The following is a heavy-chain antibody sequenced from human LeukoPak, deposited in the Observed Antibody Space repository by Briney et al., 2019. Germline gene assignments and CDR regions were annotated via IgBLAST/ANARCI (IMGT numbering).Heavy chain of an antibody. CDR3: ARSKLERREFDY. Sequence: ASVKVSCKASGYTFTGYYMHWVRQAPGQGLEWMGWINPNSGGTNYAQKFQGRVTMTRDTSISTAYMELSRLRSDDTAVYYCARSKLERREFDYWGQGTLITVSS. V-gene: IGHV1-2*02. CDR2: INPNSGGT. D-gene: IGHD1-1*01. CDR1: GYTFTGYY. J-gene: IGHJ4*02.